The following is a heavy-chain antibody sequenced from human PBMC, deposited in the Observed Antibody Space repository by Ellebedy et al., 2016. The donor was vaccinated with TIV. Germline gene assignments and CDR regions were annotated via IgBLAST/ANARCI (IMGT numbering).Heavy chain of an antibody. CDR3: ARDSGSGRRKFAN. D-gene: IGHD3-10*01. CDR2: INGDNGNT. V-gene: IGHV1-3*01. J-gene: IGHJ4*02. Sequence: AASVKVSCKASGYTFSTYLMHWVRQAPGQRLEWMGWINGDNGNTKYSQKFQDRVTITRDTPASTAYMELSSLTSEDTAVYFCARDSGSGRRKFANWGQGTLVTVSS. CDR1: GYTFSTYL.